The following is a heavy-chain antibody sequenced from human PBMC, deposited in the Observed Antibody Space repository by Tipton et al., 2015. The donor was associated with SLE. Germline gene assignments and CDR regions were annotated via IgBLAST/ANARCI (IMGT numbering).Heavy chain of an antibody. CDR1: EFTLSIYW. V-gene: IGHV3-74*01. CDR3: ARDHQGDDRGGYYQDYFYGLDV. CDR2: ISSDGTRT. D-gene: IGHD3-22*01. Sequence: SLRLSCSASEFTLSIYWMHWVRQAPGKGLVWVSRISSDGTRTIYADSVKGRFSISRDNAKNTLYLQMNSLRAEDTAVYYCARDHQGDDRGGYYQDYFYGLDVWGQGTTVTVSS. J-gene: IGHJ6*02.